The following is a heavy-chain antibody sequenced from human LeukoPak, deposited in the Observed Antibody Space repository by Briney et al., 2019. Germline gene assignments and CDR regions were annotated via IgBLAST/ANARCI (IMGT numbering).Heavy chain of an antibody. Sequence: GGSLRLSCAASGFTFSSYGMHWVRQAPGKGLEWVSVIYSGGSTYYADSVKGRFTISRDNSKNTLYLQMNSLRAEDTAVYYCARQLSSSWYYFDYWGQGTLVTVSS. CDR1: GFTFSSYG. D-gene: IGHD6-13*01. CDR3: ARQLSSSWYYFDY. CDR2: IYSGGST. J-gene: IGHJ4*02. V-gene: IGHV3-66*04.